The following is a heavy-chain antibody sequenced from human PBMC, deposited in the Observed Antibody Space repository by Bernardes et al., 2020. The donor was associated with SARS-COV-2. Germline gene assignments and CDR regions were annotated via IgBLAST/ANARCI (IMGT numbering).Heavy chain of an antibody. Sequence: GGSLRLSCAASGFTLSTYAMHWVRQAPGKGLEWVALISYDGSNKYHADSVKGRFTISRDNSKNTLYLQMNSLRAEDTAIYYCAVIVVSGDWYFDYWGPGSLVTVSS. J-gene: IGHJ4*02. D-gene: IGHD6-19*01. CDR2: ISYDGSNK. CDR3: AVIVVSGDWYFDY. CDR1: GFTLSTYA. V-gene: IGHV3-30-3*01.